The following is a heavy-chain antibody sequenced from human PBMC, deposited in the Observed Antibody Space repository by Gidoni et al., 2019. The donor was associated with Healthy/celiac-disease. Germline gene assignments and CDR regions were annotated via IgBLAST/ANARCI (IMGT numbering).Heavy chain of an antibody. CDR3: ARVGIVGAKPRRAFDI. V-gene: IGHV4-34*01. D-gene: IGHD1-26*01. J-gene: IGHJ3*02. CDR2: INHSGST. Sequence: QVQLQQWGAGLLKPSETLSLTCAVYGGSFSGYYWSWIRQPPGKGLEWIGEINHSGSTNYNPSLKSRVTISVDTSKNQFSLKLSSVTAADTAVYYCARVGIVGAKPRRAFDIWGQGTMVTVSS. CDR1: GGSFSGYY.